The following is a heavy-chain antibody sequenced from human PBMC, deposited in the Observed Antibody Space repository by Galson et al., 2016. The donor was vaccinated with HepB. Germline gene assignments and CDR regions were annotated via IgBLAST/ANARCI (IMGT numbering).Heavy chain of an antibody. CDR2: ISFDGSNK. J-gene: IGHJ4*02. D-gene: IGHD3-16*01. CDR3: ARPDVSGTYRSALEY. CDR1: GFTFNSYA. Sequence: SLRLSCAVSGFTFNSYAMHWVHQAPGKGLEWVAFISFDGSNKYYADSVKGPFTISRDNSKNTLYLQMNSLRPEDTAVYYCARPDVSGTYRSALEYWGQGTLVTVSS. V-gene: IGHV3-30*04.